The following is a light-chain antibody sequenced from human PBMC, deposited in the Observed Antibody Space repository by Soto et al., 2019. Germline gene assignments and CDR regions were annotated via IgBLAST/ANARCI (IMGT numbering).Light chain of an antibody. CDR2: GAS. J-gene: IGKJ1*01. CDR3: QQYGSSRET. V-gene: IGKV3-20*01. CDR1: QSVSSSS. Sequence: EIVLTQTPGTLSLSPGERATLSCRASQSVSSSSLAWYQQKPGQAPRLLIYGASSRATGIPDRFSGTGSETDFTLTISRLEPEDFAVYYCQQYGSSRETFGQGTKVDIK.